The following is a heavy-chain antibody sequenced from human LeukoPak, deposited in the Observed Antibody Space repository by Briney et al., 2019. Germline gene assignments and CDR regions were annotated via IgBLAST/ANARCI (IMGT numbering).Heavy chain of an antibody. CDR3: ARDFVVERGRYFDY. J-gene: IGHJ4*02. Sequence: GGSVRLSCEASGFIFSSYGMHWVRQAPGKGLAWVAAIWFNGNNKYYSDSVKGRFTIFRDNSRSILYLQMDSLRAEDTAIYYCARDFVVERGRYFDYWGQGTLVTVSS. D-gene: IGHD2-15*01. CDR2: IWFNGNNK. V-gene: IGHV3-33*01. CDR1: GFIFSSYG.